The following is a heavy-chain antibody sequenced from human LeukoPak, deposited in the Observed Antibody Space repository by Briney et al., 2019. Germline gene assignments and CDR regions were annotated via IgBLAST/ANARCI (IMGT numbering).Heavy chain of an antibody. V-gene: IGHV3-53*01. CDR3: ARRAGAYSHPYDY. CDR1: GFTASSNS. CDR2: IYSDNA. J-gene: IGHJ4*02. Sequence: VGSLRLSCTVSGFTASSNSMSWVRQAPGKGLEWVSCIYSDNAHYSDSVTGRFTISRDKSRNTLYLQMNSLIADDTAVYYCARRAGAYSHPYDYWGQGTLVTVSS. D-gene: IGHD4/OR15-4a*01.